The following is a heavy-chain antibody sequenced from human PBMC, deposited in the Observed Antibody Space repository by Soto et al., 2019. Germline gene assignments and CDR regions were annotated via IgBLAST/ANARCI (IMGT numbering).Heavy chain of an antibody. D-gene: IGHD6-13*01. CDR3: AKSRKSYSSSPHPYYYYMDV. J-gene: IGHJ6*03. CDR2: ISGSGGST. V-gene: IGHV3-23*01. CDR1: GFTFSSYA. Sequence: PGGSLILSCAASGFTFSSYAMSWVRQAPGKGLEWVSAISGSGGSTYYADSVKGRFTISRDNSKNTLYLQMNSLRAEDTAVYYCAKSRKSYSSSPHPYYYYMDVWGKGTTVTVSS.